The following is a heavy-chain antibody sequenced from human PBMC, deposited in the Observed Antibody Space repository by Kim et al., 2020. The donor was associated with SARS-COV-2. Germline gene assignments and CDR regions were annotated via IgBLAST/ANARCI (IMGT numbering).Heavy chain of an antibody. CDR2: ISSSRSYS. J-gene: IGHJ4*02. D-gene: IGHD5-18*01. CDR3: SAVGYLWNHGGTDTAQNAY. Sequence: GGSLRLSCAASGFTFSDYYMSWIRQAPGKGLEWVSYISSSRSYSNYADSVKGRFTISRANAKNSLYLQMNSLRAEDTAVYYCSAVGYLWNHGGTDTAQNAYCGQGALVT. V-gene: IGHV3-11*06. CDR1: GFTFSDYY.